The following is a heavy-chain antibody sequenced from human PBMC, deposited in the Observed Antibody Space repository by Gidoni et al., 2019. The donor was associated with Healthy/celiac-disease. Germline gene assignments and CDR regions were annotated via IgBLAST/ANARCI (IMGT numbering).Heavy chain of an antibody. J-gene: IGHJ4*02. CDR3: AAGNYYDSSGYFS. D-gene: IGHD3-22*01. Sequence: EVQLVESGGGLVQPGGSLRLSCAASGFTFSSYEMNWVRQAPGQGLEWVSYISSSGSTIYYADSVKGRFTISRDNAKNSLYLQMNSLRAEDTAVYYCAAGNYYDSSGYFSWGQGTLVTVSS. CDR1: GFTFSSYE. V-gene: IGHV3-48*03. CDR2: ISSSGSTI.